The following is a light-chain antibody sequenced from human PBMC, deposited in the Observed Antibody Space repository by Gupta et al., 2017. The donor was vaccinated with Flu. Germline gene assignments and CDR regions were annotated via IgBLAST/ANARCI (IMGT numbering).Light chain of an antibody. V-gene: IGLV3-25*02. Sequence: SYDLTQTPSVSVSPGQTARITCSGDALPKQYAYWYQQKPGQAPVLLIYKDSERPSGIPERFSGSSSGTTATLTISGVQAEDETDYYCQSTDNSGSHPVVFGGGTKLTVL. CDR3: QSTDNSGSHPVV. CDR2: KDS. J-gene: IGLJ2*01. CDR1: ALPKQY.